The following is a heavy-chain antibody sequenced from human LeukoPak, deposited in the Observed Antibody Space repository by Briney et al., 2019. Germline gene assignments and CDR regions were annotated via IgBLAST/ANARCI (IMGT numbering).Heavy chain of an antibody. CDR3: ARHYYDSTGYYYIDY. D-gene: IGHD3-22*01. V-gene: IGHV4-39*01. CDR2: MFYSGST. CDR1: RDSITGSSYY. J-gene: IGHJ4*02. Sequence: PSETLSLTCTVSRDSITGSSYYWGWIRQPPGKGLEWIGSMFYSGSTYSNPSLKSRVTISVDTSKNQFSLKLSSVTAADTAVYYCARHYYDSTGYYYIDYWGQGTLVTVSS.